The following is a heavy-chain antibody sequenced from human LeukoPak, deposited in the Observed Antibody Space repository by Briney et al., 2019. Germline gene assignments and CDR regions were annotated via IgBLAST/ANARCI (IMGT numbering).Heavy chain of an antibody. CDR2: INPSVGST. CDR1: GYRVTSYY. Sequence: ASVNVSCKASGYRVTSYYMHWVGQPPGQGVEGRGIINPSVGSTSYAPKFQGRVTMTRGMSTSTVYMERGSLRCERPAGLYCAGSPLYSSSSPVDYWGQGTLVTVSS. V-gene: IGHV1-46*01. CDR3: AGSPLYSSSSPVDY. J-gene: IGHJ4*02. D-gene: IGHD6-6*01.